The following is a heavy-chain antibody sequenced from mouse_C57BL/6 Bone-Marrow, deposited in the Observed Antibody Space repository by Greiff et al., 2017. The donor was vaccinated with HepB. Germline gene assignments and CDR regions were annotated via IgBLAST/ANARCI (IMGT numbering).Heavy chain of an antibody. CDR3: ARDPHYYGYAMDY. Sequence: VQLQQPGAELVRPGSSVKLSCKASGYTFTSYWMHWVKQRPIQGLEWIGNIDPSDSETHYNQKFKDKATLTVDKSSSTAYMQLSSLTSEDSAVYYCARDPHYYGYAMDYWGQGTSVTVSS. J-gene: IGHJ4*01. D-gene: IGHD1-2*01. CDR1: GYTFTSYW. V-gene: IGHV1-52*01. CDR2: IDPSDSET.